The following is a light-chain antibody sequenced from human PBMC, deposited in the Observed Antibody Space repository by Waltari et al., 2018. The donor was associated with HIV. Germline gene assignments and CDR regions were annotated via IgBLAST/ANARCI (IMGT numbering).Light chain of an antibody. CDR1: QSVLYTNTNY. V-gene: IGKV4-1*01. CDR3: QQYYGDIWT. Sequence: DIVMTQSPDSLPVSLGERATINCKSSQSVLYTNTNYLAWYQHKAGQSPKLLIYGAAVRESGVPDRFSGSGSGTDFTLTISSLQAEDVAVYYCQQYYGDIWTFGQGTKVELK. CDR2: GAA. J-gene: IGKJ1*01.